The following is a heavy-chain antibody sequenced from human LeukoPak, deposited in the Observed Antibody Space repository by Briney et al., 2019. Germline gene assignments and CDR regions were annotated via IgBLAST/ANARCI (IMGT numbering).Heavy chain of an antibody. V-gene: IGHV3-23*01. CDR2: ISGSGGST. D-gene: IGHD3-22*01. Sequence: GGSLRLSCAASGFTFSSYGMSWVRQAPGKGLEGVSAISGSGGSTYYADSVKGRFAISRDNSKNTLYLQMSSTRAEDTAVYYCAKDKRYYDSGGYCDYWGQGTLVTVSS. CDR1: GFTFSSYG. J-gene: IGHJ4*02. CDR3: AKDKRYYDSGGYCDY.